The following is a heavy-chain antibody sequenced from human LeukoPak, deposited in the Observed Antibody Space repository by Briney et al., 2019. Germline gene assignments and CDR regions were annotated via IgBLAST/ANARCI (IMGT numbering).Heavy chain of an antibody. Sequence: GGSLRLSCAASGFTFSSYSMNWVRQAPGKGLEWVSSISSSSSYIYYADSVKGRFTISRDNAKNSLYLQMNSLRAEDTAVYYCAREVRAYYYDSSGYYYFDYWGQGTLVTVSS. CDR2: ISSSSSYI. CDR1: GFTFSSYS. D-gene: IGHD3-22*01. V-gene: IGHV3-21*01. CDR3: AREVRAYYYDSSGYYYFDY. J-gene: IGHJ4*02.